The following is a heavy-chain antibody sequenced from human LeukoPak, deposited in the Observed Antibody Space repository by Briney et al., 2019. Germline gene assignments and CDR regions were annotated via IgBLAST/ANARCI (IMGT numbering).Heavy chain of an antibody. CDR1: GGTFSSYA. D-gene: IGHD5-18*01. CDR3: ARDLVDTAMERYYYYYYMDV. CDR2: IIPIFGTA. V-gene: IGHV1-69*06. Sequence: SVKVSCKASGGTFSSYAIGWVRQAPGQGLEWMGGIIPIFGTANYAQKFQGRVTITADKSTSTAYMELSSLRSEDTAVYYCARDLVDTAMERYYYYYYMDVWGKGTTVTVSS. J-gene: IGHJ6*03.